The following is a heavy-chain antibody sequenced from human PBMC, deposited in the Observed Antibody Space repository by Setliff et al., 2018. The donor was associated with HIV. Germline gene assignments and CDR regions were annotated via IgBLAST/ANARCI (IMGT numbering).Heavy chain of an antibody. CDR1: GGSIIINDYY. V-gene: IGHV4-39*02. CDR3: ARDVGEQLDV. CDR2: IVYSGTT. Sequence: SETLSLTCTVSGGSIIINDYYWGWIRQSPGKGLEWIGSIVYSGTTYYNVSLESRVTISVDTSKNQFSLKLSSVTAADTAVYYCARDVGEQLDVWGKGTTVTVSS. J-gene: IGHJ6*03.